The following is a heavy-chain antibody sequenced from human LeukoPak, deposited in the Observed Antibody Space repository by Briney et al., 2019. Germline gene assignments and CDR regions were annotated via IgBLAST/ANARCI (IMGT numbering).Heavy chain of an antibody. CDR1: GYTFTSYG. CDR2: ISAYNGNT. D-gene: IGHD6-6*01. V-gene: IGHV1-18*01. CDR3: ARDGVTSSSRYYYYYYMDV. J-gene: IGHJ6*03. Sequence: ASVKVSCKASGYTFTSYGISWVRQAPGQGLEWMGWISAYNGNTNYAQKLQGRVTMTTDTSTSTAYMELRSLRSDDTAVYYCARDGVTSSSRYYYYYYMDVWGKGTTVTVSS.